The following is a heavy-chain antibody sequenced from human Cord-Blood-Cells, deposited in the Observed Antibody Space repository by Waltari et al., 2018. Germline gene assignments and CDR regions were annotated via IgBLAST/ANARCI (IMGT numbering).Heavy chain of an antibody. D-gene: IGHD1-26*01. CDR2: IYYSGST. J-gene: IGHJ3*02. V-gene: IGHV4-39*01. Sequence: QLQLQESGPGLVKPSETLSLTCTVSGGSSSNSSYYWGWIRQPPGKGLEWIGSIYYSGSTYYNPSLKSRVTISVDTSKNQFSLKLSSVTAADTAVYYCASPSGSYYDAFDIWGQGTMVTVSS. CDR1: GGSSSNSSYY. CDR3: ASPSGSYYDAFDI.